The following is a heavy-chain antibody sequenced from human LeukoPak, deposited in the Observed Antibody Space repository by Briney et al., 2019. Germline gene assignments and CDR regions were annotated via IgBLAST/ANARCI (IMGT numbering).Heavy chain of an antibody. CDR3: ARAIAVAYFDY. V-gene: IGHV1-46*01. D-gene: IGHD6-19*01. CDR1: GYTFTSYD. J-gene: IGHJ4*02. Sequence: ASVKVSCKASGYTFTSYDINWVRQAPGQGLEWMGIINPSGGSTSYAQKFQGRVTMTRDTSTSTVYMELSSLRSEDTAVYYCARAIAVAYFDYWGQGTLVTVSS. CDR2: INPSGGST.